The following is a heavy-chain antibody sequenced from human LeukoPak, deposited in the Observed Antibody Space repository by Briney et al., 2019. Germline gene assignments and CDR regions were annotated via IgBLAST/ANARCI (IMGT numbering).Heavy chain of an antibody. CDR1: GFTFGSYA. CDR3: ARDLGLYDYGGNIDY. V-gene: IGHV3-48*04. J-gene: IGHJ4*02. Sequence: GGSLRLSCAASGFTFGSYAMYWVRQAPGKGLEWVSYISGSSRTMYYADSVKGRFTISRDNAKNSLYLQMNSLRAEDTAMYYCARDLGLYDYGGNIDYWGQGTLVTVSS. CDR2: ISGSSRTM. D-gene: IGHD4-23*01.